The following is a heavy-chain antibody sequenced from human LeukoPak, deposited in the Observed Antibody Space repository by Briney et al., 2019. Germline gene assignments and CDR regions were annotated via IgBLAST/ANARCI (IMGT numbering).Heavy chain of an antibody. V-gene: IGHV3-11*04. J-gene: IGHJ3*02. D-gene: IGHD3-3*01. CDR2: ISNDMVDK. Sequence: GGALKLSCVGSGVMFCDYYMSWMRQAPGERVEWGSYISNDMVDKYYVESVRSRFTISRDNAKKSMYLQMRGMRDEDTAVYYCARRDWVSGAVRAFDIWGHGTMVTVSS. CDR1: GVMFCDYY. CDR3: ARRDWVSGAVRAFDI.